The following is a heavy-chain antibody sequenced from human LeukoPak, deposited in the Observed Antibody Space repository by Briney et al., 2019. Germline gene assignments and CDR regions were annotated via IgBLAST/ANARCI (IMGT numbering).Heavy chain of an antibody. CDR1: GYTFTSYG. Sequence: ASVKVSCKASGYTFTSYGISWVRQAPGQGLEWMGWISAYNGNTNYAQKFQGRLTMTTDTSTSTAYMELRSLRSDDTAVYYCARDLLRPYDYGNWFDPWGQGTLVTVSS. J-gene: IGHJ5*02. CDR2: ISAYNGNT. V-gene: IGHV1-18*04. CDR3: ARDLLRPYDYGNWFDP. D-gene: IGHD4-17*01.